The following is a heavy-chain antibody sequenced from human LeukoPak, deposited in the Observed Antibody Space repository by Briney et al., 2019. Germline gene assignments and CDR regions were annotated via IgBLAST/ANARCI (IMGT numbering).Heavy chain of an antibody. CDR1: GGSISSYY. Sequence: SETLSLTYTVSGGSISSYYWSWIRQPAEKGLEWIGRIYTSGSTNYNPSLKSRVTMSVDTSKNQFSLKLSSVTAADTAVYYCARTPYDFWSGYSIKLHFDYWGQGTLVTVSS. D-gene: IGHD3-3*01. CDR3: ARTPYDFWSGYSIKLHFDY. J-gene: IGHJ4*02. V-gene: IGHV4-4*07. CDR2: IYTSGST.